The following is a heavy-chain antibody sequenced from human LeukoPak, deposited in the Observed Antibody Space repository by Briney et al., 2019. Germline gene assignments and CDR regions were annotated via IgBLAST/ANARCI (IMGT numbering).Heavy chain of an antibody. CDR3: AKDHLGGGDGNTKGEVGY. J-gene: IGHJ4*01. Sequence: QAGGSLRLSCAASGFTFSSYGVHWVRQAPGKGLEWVAFISYDGSNRYYADSVKGRFTISRDDSKSTVFLQMNSLRAEDPAVYYCAKDHLGGGDGNTKGEVGYWGHGTLVTVSS. V-gene: IGHV3-30*02. CDR2: ISYDGSNR. D-gene: IGHD5-24*01. CDR1: GFTFSSYG.